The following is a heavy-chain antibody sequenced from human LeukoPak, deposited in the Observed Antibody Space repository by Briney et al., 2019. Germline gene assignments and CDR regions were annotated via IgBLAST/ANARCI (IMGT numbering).Heavy chain of an antibody. J-gene: IGHJ4*02. CDR2: ISGSGGST. CDR3: AEAIFAVVTLYYFDY. V-gene: IGHV3-23*01. Sequence: GGSLRLSCAASGFTFSSYAMSWVRQAPGKGLEWVSAISGSGGSTYYADSVKGRFTISRDNSKNTLYLQMNSLRVEDTAVYYCAEAIFAVVTLYYFDYWGQGTLLTVSS. D-gene: IGHD3-3*02. CDR1: GFTFSSYA.